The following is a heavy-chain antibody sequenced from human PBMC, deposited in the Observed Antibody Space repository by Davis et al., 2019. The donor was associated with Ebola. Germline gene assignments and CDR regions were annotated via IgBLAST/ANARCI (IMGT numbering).Heavy chain of an antibody. D-gene: IGHD5-18*01. CDR1: GYSISSGYY. CDR2: IYHSGTT. Sequence: MPSETLSLTCTVSGYSISSGYYWGWIRQPPGKGLECIGSIYHSGTTNYNPSLKSRVTISVDTSKNQLSLRLSSVTAADTAVYYCARGSETAIVDFYYYDLDVWGKGTTVTVSS. V-gene: IGHV4-38-2*02. J-gene: IGHJ6*04. CDR3: ARGSETAIVDFYYYDLDV.